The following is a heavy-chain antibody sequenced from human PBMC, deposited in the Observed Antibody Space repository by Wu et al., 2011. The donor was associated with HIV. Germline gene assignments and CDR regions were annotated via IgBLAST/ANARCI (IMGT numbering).Heavy chain of an antibody. CDR3: ARAPFCGGECSGWFDP. J-gene: IGHJ5*02. CDR1: GDTFSTYG. V-gene: IGHV1-69*01. CDR2: IIPIFDSA. D-gene: IGHD2-21*01. Sequence: QVQLVQSGAEVKKPGSSVKVSCKASGDTFSTYGINWVRQAPGQGPEWMGGIIPIFDSANYAQKFQGRVTITTDEPTNTAYLELRSLRSEDTAVYFCARAPFCGGECSGWFDPWGQGNPSHRLF.